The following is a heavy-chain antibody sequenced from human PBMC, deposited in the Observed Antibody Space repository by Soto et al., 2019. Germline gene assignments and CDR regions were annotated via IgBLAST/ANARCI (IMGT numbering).Heavy chain of an antibody. D-gene: IGHD1-26*01. J-gene: IGHJ4*02. Sequence: QVQLVQSGAEVKKPGSSVKVSCKASGGTFSSYTISWVRQAPGQGLEWMGRIIPNLGIANYAQKFQGRVTITADKSTSTAYMELSSLRSEDTAVYYCVVGARELLDYWGQGTLVTVSS. CDR3: VVGARELLDY. V-gene: IGHV1-69*02. CDR1: GGTFSSYT. CDR2: IIPNLGIA.